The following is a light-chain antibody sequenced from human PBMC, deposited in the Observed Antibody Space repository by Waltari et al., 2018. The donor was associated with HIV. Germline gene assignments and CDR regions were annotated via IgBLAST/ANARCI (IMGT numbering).Light chain of an antibody. Sequence: VLTQPPSASGTPGQRVTISCSGGRFNIGSNSVTWYQHLPGTAPRLLIFNNNQRPSGVPDRFSGSKSGTSASLAISGLRSEDEADYYCAAWDDSLSAFYVFGTGTKVTVL. V-gene: IGLV1-47*02. CDR1: RFNIGSNS. CDR3: AAWDDSLSAFYV. J-gene: IGLJ1*01. CDR2: NNN.